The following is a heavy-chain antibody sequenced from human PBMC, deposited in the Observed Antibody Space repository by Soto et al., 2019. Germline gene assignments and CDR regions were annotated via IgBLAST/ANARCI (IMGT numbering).Heavy chain of an antibody. Sequence: SETLSLTCAVYGGSFSGYYWSWIRQPPGKGLEWIGEINHSGSTNYNPSLKSRVTISVDTSKNQFSLKLSSVTAADTAVYYCARDRWDYYDSSGPFYWGQGTLVTVSS. D-gene: IGHD3-22*01. J-gene: IGHJ4*02. CDR1: GGSFSGYY. CDR2: INHSGST. CDR3: ARDRWDYYDSSGPFY. V-gene: IGHV4-34*01.